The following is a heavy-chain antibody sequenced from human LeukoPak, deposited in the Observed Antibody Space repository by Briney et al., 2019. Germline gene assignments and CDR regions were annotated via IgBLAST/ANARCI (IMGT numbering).Heavy chain of an antibody. D-gene: IGHD3-22*01. CDR3: VSHSRGRFRPFEY. Sequence: PGGSLRLSCAASGFTFSSYAMSWVRQAPGKGLEWVSAISGSGGSTYYADSVKGRFTISRDNSKNTLYLQMNSLRAEDTALYYCVSHSRGRFRPFEYWGQGTLVTVSS. CDR1: GFTFSSYA. J-gene: IGHJ4*02. V-gene: IGHV3-23*01. CDR2: ISGSGGST.